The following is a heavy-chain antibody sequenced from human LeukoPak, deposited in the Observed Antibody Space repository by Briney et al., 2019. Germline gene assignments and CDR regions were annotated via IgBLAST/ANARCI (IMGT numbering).Heavy chain of an antibody. CDR3: ARDTYSGSYTDY. Sequence: ASVKVSCKASGYTFTSYYMHWVRQAPGRGLEWMGIINPSGGSTSYAQKFQGRVTMTRDTSTSTVYMELSSLGSEDTAVYYCARDTYSGSYTDYWGQGTLVTVSS. V-gene: IGHV1-46*01. CDR2: INPSGGST. D-gene: IGHD1-26*01. CDR1: GYTFTSYY. J-gene: IGHJ4*02.